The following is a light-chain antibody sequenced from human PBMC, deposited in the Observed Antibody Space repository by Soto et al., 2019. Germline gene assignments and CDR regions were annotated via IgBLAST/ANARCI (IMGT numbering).Light chain of an antibody. CDR3: AAGDDSLSGPYVG. Sequence: QPVLTQPPSASGTPGQRVPISCSGSSSNIGSKYVYWYQQLPGTAPKLLIYSNNQRPSGVPDRFSGSKSGTSASLAISGLRAEDEADYYCAAGDDSLSGPYVGFGVGTKVTVL. J-gene: IGLJ2*01. CDR2: SNN. V-gene: IGLV1-47*02. CDR1: SSNIGSKY.